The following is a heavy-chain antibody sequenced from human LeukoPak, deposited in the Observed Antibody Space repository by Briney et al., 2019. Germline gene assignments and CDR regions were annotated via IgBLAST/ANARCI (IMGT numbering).Heavy chain of an antibody. D-gene: IGHD6-19*01. V-gene: IGHV1-8*02. CDR3: TRGGPVAGTHKYFQH. CDR2: MNPNNGNT. CDR1: GYTFTSYG. Sequence: ASVKVSCKASGYTFTSYGISWVRQATGQGLEWMGWMNPNNGNTDYAQKFQGRVTLTRNTSISTAYMELSSPRSEDTAMYYCTRGGPVAGTHKYFQHWGQGTLVTVSS. J-gene: IGHJ1*01.